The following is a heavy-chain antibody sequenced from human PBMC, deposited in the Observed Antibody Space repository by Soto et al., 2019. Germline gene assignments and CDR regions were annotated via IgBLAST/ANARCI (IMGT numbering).Heavy chain of an antibody. Sequence: EVQLVESGGGLVQPGGSLRLSCAASGFTFSSYSMNWVRQAPGKGLEGVSYISSSSSTIYYADSVKGRFTISRDNAKKSLYLQMNSLRAEDTAVYYCARYGEWFGESDAFDIWGQGTMVTVSS. CDR2: ISSSSSTI. D-gene: IGHD3-10*01. CDR3: ARYGEWFGESDAFDI. CDR1: GFTFSSYS. J-gene: IGHJ3*02. V-gene: IGHV3-48*01.